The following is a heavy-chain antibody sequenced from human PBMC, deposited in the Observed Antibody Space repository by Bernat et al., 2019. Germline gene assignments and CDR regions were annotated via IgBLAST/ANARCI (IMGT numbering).Heavy chain of an antibody. Sequence: QVQLQESGPGLVKPSETLSLTCTVSGGSISSYYWSWIRQPPGKGLEWIGYIYYSGSTNYNPSLKSRVTISVDTSKNQFPLKLSSVTAADTAVYYCATYYYDSSGSNWFDPWGQGTLVTVSS. V-gene: IGHV4-59*01. J-gene: IGHJ5*02. CDR1: GGSISSYY. CDR2: IYYSGST. CDR3: ATYYYDSSGSNWFDP. D-gene: IGHD3-22*01.